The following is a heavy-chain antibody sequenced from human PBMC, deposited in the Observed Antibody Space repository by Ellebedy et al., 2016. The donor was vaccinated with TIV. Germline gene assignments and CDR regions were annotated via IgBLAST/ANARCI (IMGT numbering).Heavy chain of an antibody. Sequence: AASVKVSCKASGYTFTTYAMHWVRQAPGQRLEWMGWINAGNGDTKYSQQFQGRVTITRDTSASTDYMEMSSLRSEDTAVYYCARGLSRRWMEGFYWGQGTLVTVSS. CDR1: GYTFTTYA. CDR3: ARGLSRRWMEGFY. V-gene: IGHV1-3*01. CDR2: INAGNGDT. J-gene: IGHJ4*02. D-gene: IGHD3-3*01.